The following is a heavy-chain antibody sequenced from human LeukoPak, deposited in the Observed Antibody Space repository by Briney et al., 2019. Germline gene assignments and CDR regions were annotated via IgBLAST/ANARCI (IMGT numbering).Heavy chain of an antibody. CDR2: NYYSGST. CDR1: GGSISSYY. J-gene: IGHJ4*02. D-gene: IGHD2-2*01. V-gene: IGHV4-59*01. Sequence: SESLSLTCTVSGGSISSYYWSWIRQPPGKGLEWIGYNYYSGSTNYNPSLKSRLTISVDTSKNQFSLKLSSVTAADTAVYYCARGIYCSSTSCYYYFDYWGQGTLVTVSS. CDR3: ARGIYCSSTSCYYYFDY.